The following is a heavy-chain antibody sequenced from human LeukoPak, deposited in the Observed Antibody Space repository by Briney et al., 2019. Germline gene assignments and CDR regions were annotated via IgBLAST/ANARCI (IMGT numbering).Heavy chain of an antibody. V-gene: IGHV3-33*08. Sequence: GGSLRLSCAASGFTFSSYGMHWVRQAPGKGREWVAVIWYDGSNKYYADSVKGRFTISRDNSKNTLYLQMNSLRAEDTAVYYCARDLGYCSSTSCYPYYYYYGMDVWGQGTTVTVSS. D-gene: IGHD2-2*01. CDR3: ARDLGYCSSTSCYPYYYYYGMDV. CDR1: GFTFSSYG. CDR2: IWYDGSNK. J-gene: IGHJ6*02.